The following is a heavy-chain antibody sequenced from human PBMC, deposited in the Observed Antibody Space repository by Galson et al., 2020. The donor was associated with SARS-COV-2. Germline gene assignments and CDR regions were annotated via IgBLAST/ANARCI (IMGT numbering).Heavy chain of an antibody. CDR1: GFTFSSYA. D-gene: IGHD6-19*01. Sequence: GGSLRLSCTASGFTFSSYAMHWVRQAPGKGLEWVAVISYDEGNKFYADSVKGRFTISRDNSKNTLYLQMNSLRAEDTSVYYCARDLTYTSGWYGGELFDYWGQGTLVIVSS. V-gene: IGHV3-30*04. J-gene: IGHJ4*02. CDR2: ISYDEGNK. CDR3: ARDLTYTSGWYGGELFDY.